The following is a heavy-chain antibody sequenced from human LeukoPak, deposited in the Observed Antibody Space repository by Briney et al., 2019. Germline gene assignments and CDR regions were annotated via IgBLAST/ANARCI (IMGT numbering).Heavy chain of an antibody. V-gene: IGHV3-21*01. J-gene: IGHJ5*02. D-gene: IGHD3-10*01. CDR1: GFVFSSAS. CDR3: ARDRVPSGRFGEVAS. Sequence: GGSLRLSCAASGFVFSSASMKSVRQAPGKGLEWVSSITSMSSYTYYADSVKGRFTISRDNGKNSLYLQMNGLRAEDTALYYCARDRVPSGRFGEVASWGQGTLVTVTS. CDR2: ITSMSSYT.